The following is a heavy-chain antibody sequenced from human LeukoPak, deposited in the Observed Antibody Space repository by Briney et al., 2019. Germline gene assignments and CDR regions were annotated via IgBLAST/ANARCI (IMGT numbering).Heavy chain of an antibody. J-gene: IGHJ1*01. D-gene: IGHD3-3*01. V-gene: IGHV3-53*01. Sequence: PGGSLRLSCAASGFTVSSNYMSWVRQAPGKGLEWVSVIYSGGSTYYADSVKGRFTISRDNSKNTLYLQMNSLRAEDTAVYYCARDGGYDLWNPHAGYFQHWGQGTLVTVSS. CDR3: ARDGGYDLWNPHAGYFQH. CDR2: IYSGGST. CDR1: GFTVSSNY.